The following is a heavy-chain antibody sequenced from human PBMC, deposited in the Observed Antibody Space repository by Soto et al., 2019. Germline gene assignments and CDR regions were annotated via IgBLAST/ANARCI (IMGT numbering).Heavy chain of an antibody. CDR1: GYSFTSYW. V-gene: IGHV5-51*01. D-gene: IGHD2-21*01. Sequence: GESLKISCKGSGYSFTSYWIGWVRQMPGKGLEWMGIIYPGDSDTRYSPSFQGQVTISADKSISTAYLQWSSLKASDTAMYYCARQCILRGGDCDNSDAFDIWGQGTMVTVSS. CDR3: ARQCILRGGDCDNSDAFDI. CDR2: IYPGDSDT. J-gene: IGHJ3*02.